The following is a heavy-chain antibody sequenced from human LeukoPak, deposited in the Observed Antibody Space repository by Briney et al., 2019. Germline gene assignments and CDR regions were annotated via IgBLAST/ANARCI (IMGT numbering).Heavy chain of an antibody. J-gene: IGHJ6*02. CDR3: ARSLTLYSHGYQSDYYYGMDV. V-gene: IGHV1-2*06. CDR2: INPNSGGT. D-gene: IGHD5-18*01. CDR1: GYTFTGYY. Sequence: GASVKVSCKASGYTFTGYYMHWVRQAPGQGLEWMGRINPNSGGTNYAQKFQGRVTMTRDTSISTAYMELSRLRSDDTAVYYCARSLTLYSHGYQSDYYYGMDVWGQGTTVTVSS.